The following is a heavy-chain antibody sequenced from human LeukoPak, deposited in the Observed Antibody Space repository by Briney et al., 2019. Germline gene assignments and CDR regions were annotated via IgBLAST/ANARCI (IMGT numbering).Heavy chain of an antibody. D-gene: IGHD4-17*01. J-gene: IGHJ6*02. CDR2: IYTSGST. CDR3: ARDRMTTVTSYYYYGMDV. Sequence: SETLSLTCTVSGGSISSYYWSWIRQPAGKGLEWIGRIYTSGSTNYNPSLKSRVTMSVDTSKSQFSLKLSSVTAADTAVYYCARDRMTTVTSYYYYGMDVWGQGTTVTVSS. V-gene: IGHV4-4*07. CDR1: GGSISSYY.